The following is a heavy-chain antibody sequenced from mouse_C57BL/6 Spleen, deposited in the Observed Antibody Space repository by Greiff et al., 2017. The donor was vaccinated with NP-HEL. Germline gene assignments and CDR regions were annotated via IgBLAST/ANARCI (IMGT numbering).Heavy chain of an antibody. J-gene: IGHJ2*01. CDR2: IWSDGST. D-gene: IGHD2-1*01. CDR1: GFSLTSYG. V-gene: IGHV2-6-1*01. Sequence: VKLMESGPGLVAPSQCLSITCTVSGFSLTSYGVHWVRQPPGKGLEWLVVIWSDGSTTYNSALKSRLSISKDNSKSQDILKMNSLQTDDTAKYYGGKHHYGNFYCFDYWGQGTTLTVSS. CDR3: GKHHYGNFYCFDY.